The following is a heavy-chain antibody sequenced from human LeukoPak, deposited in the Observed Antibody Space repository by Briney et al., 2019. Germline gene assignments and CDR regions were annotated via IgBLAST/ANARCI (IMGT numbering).Heavy chain of an antibody. Sequence: SETLSLTCTVSGYSISSGYYWAWIRQPPGKGLEWIGTFSYTGTTYYNPSLKSRVTLSVDTSKNQFSLKLSSVTAADTAVYYCARAGDHYDRSFDPWGQGTLVTVSS. J-gene: IGHJ5*02. CDR3: ARAGDHYDRSFDP. CDR1: GYSISSGYY. V-gene: IGHV4-38-2*02. CDR2: FSYTGTT. D-gene: IGHD3-22*01.